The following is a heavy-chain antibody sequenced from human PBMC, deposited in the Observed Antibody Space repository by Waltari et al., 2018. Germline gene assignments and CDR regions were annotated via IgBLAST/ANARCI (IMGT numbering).Heavy chain of an antibody. CDR3: ARDLGVFIGVGDY. D-gene: IGHD2-21*01. CDR2: IWYDGSNK. J-gene: IGHJ4*02. CDR1: GFTFSSYG. V-gene: IGHV3-33*01. Sequence: QVQLVESGGGVVQPGRSLRLSCAASGFTFSSYGMHWVRPAPGKGLEWVAVIWYDGSNKYYADSVKGRFTISRDNSKNTLYLQMNSLRAEDTAVYYCARDLGVFIGVGDYWGQGTLVTVSS.